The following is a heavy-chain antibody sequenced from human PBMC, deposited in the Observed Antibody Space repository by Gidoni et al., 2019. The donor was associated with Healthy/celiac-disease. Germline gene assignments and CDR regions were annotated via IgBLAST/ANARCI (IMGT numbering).Heavy chain of an antibody. Sequence: QVKLVESGGGEVQPGRALRLYCAAYGLTFSRYAMHWCRQAPCKGLEWVSVISYHGINKYYADSVKSRFTISIDNSNNTLYLQMNSLGAEDTAVLYCARSAIAARADAGYYFDYWGQGTLVTVSS. CDR3: ARSAIAARADAGYYFDY. CDR2: ISYHGINK. D-gene: IGHD6-6*01. J-gene: IGHJ4*02. V-gene: IGHV3-30-3*01. CDR1: GLTFSRYA.